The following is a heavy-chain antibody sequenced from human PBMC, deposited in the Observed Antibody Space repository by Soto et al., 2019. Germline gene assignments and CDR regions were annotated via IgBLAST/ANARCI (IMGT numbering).Heavy chain of an antibody. Sequence: EVQLVESGGGLVQPGRSLRLSCAASGFSFDDYAMYWVRQAPGKGLGGVSVISWNSRSIGYADSVKGRFTISRDNAKNSLYLQMNSLRAEDTALYYCAKGGSGSFIAPAGTGNWFAPWGQGTLVTVSS. CDR1: GFSFDDYA. J-gene: IGHJ5*02. CDR3: AKGGSGSFIAPAGTGNWFAP. V-gene: IGHV3-9*01. CDR2: ISWNSRSI. D-gene: IGHD6-13*01.